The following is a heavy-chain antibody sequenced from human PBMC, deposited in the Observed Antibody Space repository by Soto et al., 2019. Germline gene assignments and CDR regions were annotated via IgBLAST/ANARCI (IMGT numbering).Heavy chain of an antibody. CDR3: ARAPLRYFDWLTGPYVMDV. Sequence: SVKVSCKASGGTFSSYAISWVRQAPGQGLEWMGGIIPIFGTANYAQKFQGRVTITADESTSTAYMELSSLRSEDTAVYYCARAPLRYFDWLTGPYVMDVWGQGTTVIVSS. J-gene: IGHJ6*02. V-gene: IGHV1-69*13. D-gene: IGHD3-9*01. CDR2: IIPIFGTA. CDR1: GGTFSSYA.